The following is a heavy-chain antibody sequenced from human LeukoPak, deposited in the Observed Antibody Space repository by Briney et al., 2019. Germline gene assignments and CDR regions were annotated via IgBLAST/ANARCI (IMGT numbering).Heavy chain of an antibody. D-gene: IGHD2-15*01. J-gene: IGHJ4*02. CDR3: ARASYCSDGSCYSDY. Sequence: ASVKVSCKASGYTFTSYSISWVRQAPGQGFEWMGWISAYNGNTISAQKVKGRVTMTTDTSTSTAYMELRSLKSDDTAVYYCARASYCSDGSCYSDYWGQGTLVTVSS. V-gene: IGHV1-18*01. CDR2: ISAYNGNT. CDR1: GYTFTSYS.